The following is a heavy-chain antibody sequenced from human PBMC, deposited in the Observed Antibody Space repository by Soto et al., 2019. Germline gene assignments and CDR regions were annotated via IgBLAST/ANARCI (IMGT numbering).Heavy chain of an antibody. V-gene: IGHV4-39*01. D-gene: IGHD3-10*01. Sequence: PSETLSLTCAVSGGSISGSYYYWGWLRQSPGKGPEWIGSVLYTGFTSYNPSLESRVSVSVDTSKNQFSLKVSGVSAADTALYFCARGVYGAYLDYWGQGIPVTVSS. J-gene: IGHJ4*02. CDR2: VLYTGFT. CDR3: ARGVYGAYLDY. CDR1: GGSISGSYYY.